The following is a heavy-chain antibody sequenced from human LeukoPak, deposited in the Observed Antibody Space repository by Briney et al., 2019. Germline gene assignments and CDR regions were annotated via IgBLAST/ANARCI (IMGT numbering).Heavy chain of an antibody. CDR3: ARDGRWFDP. CDR2: IYHSGST. V-gene: IGHV4-59*12. D-gene: IGHD1-14*01. J-gene: IGHJ5*02. CDR1: GGSISSYY. Sequence: SETLSLTCTVSGGSISSYYWSWIRQPPGKGLEWIGSIYHSGSTYYNPSLKSRVTMSIDTSKNQFSLKLISVTAADTAVYYCARDGRWFDPWGQGTLVTVSS.